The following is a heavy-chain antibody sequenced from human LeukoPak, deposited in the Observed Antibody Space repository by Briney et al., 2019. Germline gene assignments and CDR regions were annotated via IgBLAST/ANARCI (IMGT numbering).Heavy chain of an antibody. CDR3: ARSYSYYYYYYGMDV. D-gene: IGHD4-11*01. CDR2: VYYSGNT. Sequence: SETLSLTCTVSGSSISSYYWSWIRQPPGKGLEWIGYVYYSGNTNYNPSLKSRVTISVDTSKNQFSLNLSSVTAADTAVYYCARSYSYYYYYYGMDVWGQGTTVTVSS. CDR1: GSSISSYY. J-gene: IGHJ6*02. V-gene: IGHV4-59*08.